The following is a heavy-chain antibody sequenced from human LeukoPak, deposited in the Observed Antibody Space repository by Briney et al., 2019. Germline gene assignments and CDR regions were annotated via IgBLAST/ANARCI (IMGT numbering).Heavy chain of an antibody. CDR2: ISTKADGGTT. CDR1: GFTFGNAW. D-gene: IGHD2-21*02. J-gene: IGHJ4*02. Sequence: PGGSLRLSCTTSGFTFGNAWMSWVRQAPGKGLEWVGRISTKADGGTTDYAAPVKGRFTISRDDSKNTLYQQMNSLKTEDTAVYYCIKSSGDWHWGQGTLVTVSS. CDR3: IKSSGDWH. V-gene: IGHV3-15*01.